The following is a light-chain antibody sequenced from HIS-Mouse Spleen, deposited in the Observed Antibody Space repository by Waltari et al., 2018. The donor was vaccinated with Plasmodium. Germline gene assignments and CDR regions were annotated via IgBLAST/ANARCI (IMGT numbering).Light chain of an antibody. CDR3: QAWDSSTAV. Sequence: SYELTQPPSVSVSPGQTASITCSGDKLGDKYACWYQQKPGQSPVLVIYQDSKRPAGIPERFSGSNSGKTGTLTMRGTQAMEEADYYCQAWDSSTAVFGGGTKLTVL. CDR2: QDS. V-gene: IGLV3-1*01. J-gene: IGLJ3*02. CDR1: KLGDKY.